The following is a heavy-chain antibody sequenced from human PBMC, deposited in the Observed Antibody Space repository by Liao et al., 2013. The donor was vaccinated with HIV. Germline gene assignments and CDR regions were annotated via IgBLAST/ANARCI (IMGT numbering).Heavy chain of an antibody. CDR2: IYTSGST. J-gene: IGHJ4*02. CDR3: ARESPITIFEFFDY. Sequence: QVQLQESGPGLVKPSQTLSLTCTVSGGSISSGSYYWSWIRQPAGKGLEWIGRIYTSGSTNYNPSLKSRVTMSVDTSKNQFSLKLSSVTAADTAVYYCARESPITIFEFFDYWGQGSLVTVSS. D-gene: IGHD3-3*01. CDR1: GGSISSGSYY. V-gene: IGHV4-61*02.